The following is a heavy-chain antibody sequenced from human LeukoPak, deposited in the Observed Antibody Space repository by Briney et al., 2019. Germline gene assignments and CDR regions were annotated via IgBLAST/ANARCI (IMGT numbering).Heavy chain of an antibody. V-gene: IGHV3-23*01. Sequence: GGSLRLSCAASGFTFSSYVMSWVRQAPGKGLEWVSGISGIDDRTYYADPVKGRFTISRDNSKNTLYLQMNSLRAEDTAVYYCAKGLWQLDHWGQGALVTVSS. CDR2: ISGIDDRT. CDR1: GFTFSSYV. CDR3: AKGLWQLDH. D-gene: IGHD2-21*01. J-gene: IGHJ5*02.